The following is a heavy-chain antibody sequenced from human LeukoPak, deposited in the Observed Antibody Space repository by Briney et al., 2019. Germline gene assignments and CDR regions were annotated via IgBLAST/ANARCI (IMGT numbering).Heavy chain of an antibody. D-gene: IGHD3-10*01. CDR2: ISDSGGYT. V-gene: IGHV3-23*01. CDR1: GFTFSSFA. J-gene: IGHJ4*02. Sequence: GGSLRLSCAASGFTFSSFAMSWVRQAPGKGLEWVSGISDSGGYTYYADSVKGRFTISRDNSKNTLYLHMNSLRAEDTAVYYCARLGNFASGSYSDWGQGTLVTVSS. CDR3: ARLGNFASGSYSD.